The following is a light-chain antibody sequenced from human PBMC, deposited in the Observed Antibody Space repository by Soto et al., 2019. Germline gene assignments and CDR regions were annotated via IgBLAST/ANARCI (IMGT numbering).Light chain of an antibody. V-gene: IGKV3-11*01. CDR2: DTS. J-gene: IGKJ1*01. Sequence: EIVLTQSPATLSLSPGERATLSCRASQSVGSYLAWFQQTPGQAPRLLIYDTSNRATGIPARFSGSGSGTDFTLTISSLETEDFAVYYYQQRSDWPPTFGQGTKVEIK. CDR1: QSVGSY. CDR3: QQRSDWPPT.